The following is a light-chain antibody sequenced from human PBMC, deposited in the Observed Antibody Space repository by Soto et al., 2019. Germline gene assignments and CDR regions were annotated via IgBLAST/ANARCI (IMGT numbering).Light chain of an antibody. Sequence: HSVLTQPPSVSGAPGQRVTISCTGTSSNIGAGFDVHWYQQFPGTAPKVLIYDNTNRPPAVPDRFSASKSGTSASLAISGLQAEDEADYYCQSYDSSMSGSKVFGTGTKVTVL. CDR3: QSYDSSMSGSKV. CDR2: DNT. J-gene: IGLJ1*01. CDR1: SSNIGAGFD. V-gene: IGLV1-40*01.